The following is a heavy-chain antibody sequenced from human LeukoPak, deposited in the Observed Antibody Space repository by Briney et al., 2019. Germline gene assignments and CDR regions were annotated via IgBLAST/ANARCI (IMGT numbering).Heavy chain of an antibody. CDR1: GFTFSSCA. J-gene: IGHJ6*03. Sequence: GGSPRLSCAASGFTFSSCAMSWVRQAPGKGLEWVSAISGSGGSTYYADSVKGRFTIFRDNSKNTLYLQMNSLRAEDTAVYYCAKGPRPTTVEFNDYYYYYMDVWGKGTTVTVSS. CDR2: ISGSGGST. V-gene: IGHV3-23*01. CDR3: AKGPRPTTVEFNDYYYYYMDV. D-gene: IGHD4-11*01.